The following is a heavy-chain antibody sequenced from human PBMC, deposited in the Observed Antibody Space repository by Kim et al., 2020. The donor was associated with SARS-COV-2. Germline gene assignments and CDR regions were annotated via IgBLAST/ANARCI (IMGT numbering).Heavy chain of an antibody. CDR1: GYTFTSYG. V-gene: IGHV1-18*01. J-gene: IGHJ5*02. CDR2: ISAYNGNT. D-gene: IGHD3-22*01. Sequence: ASVKVSCKASGYTFTSYGISWVRQAPGQGLEWMGWISAYNGNTNYAQKLQGRVTMTTDTSTSTAYMELRSLRSDDTAVYYCARVMTHESYYYDSSGYYYAENNWFDPWGQGTLVTVSS. CDR3: ARVMTHESYYYDSSGYYYAENNWFDP.